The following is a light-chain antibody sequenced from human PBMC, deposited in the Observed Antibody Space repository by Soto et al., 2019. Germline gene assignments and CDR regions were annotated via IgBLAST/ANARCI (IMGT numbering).Light chain of an antibody. CDR1: QSLLHSNGYNY. V-gene: IGKV2-28*01. J-gene: IGKJ2*01. CDR3: MQVLQTPHT. Sequence: DIVMTQSPLSLPVTPGEPASISCRSSQSLLHSNGYNYLDWYLQRPGQSPQLLIYLGSNRASGVPDRFSGSGSGTGFSLKISRVEAEDVGVYYCMQVLQTPHTFGRGTKLEIK. CDR2: LGS.